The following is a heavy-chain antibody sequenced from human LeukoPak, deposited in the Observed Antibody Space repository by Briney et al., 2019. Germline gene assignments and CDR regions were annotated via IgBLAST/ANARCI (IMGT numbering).Heavy chain of an antibody. CDR1: GGSISSYY. D-gene: IGHD6-6*01. J-gene: IGHJ5*02. V-gene: IGHV4-59*01. Sequence: SETLSLTCTVSGGSISSYYWSWIRHPPGRGLEGRGDIYYSGSTNYNPPLRRRGTISGDTSKNQLSLKLRLVTAADTAVYYCARPPTIAASDSWFDPWGQGTLVTVSS. CDR3: ARPPTIAASDSWFDP. CDR2: IYYSGST.